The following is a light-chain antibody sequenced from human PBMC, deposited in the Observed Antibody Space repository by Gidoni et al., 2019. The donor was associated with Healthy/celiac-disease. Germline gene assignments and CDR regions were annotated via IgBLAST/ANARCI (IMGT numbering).Light chain of an antibody. CDR3: QQYDNLPLT. CDR2: DAS. V-gene: IGKV1-33*01. J-gene: IGKJ4*01. CDR1: QDISNY. Sequence: DIQMTQSPSSLSASVGDRVTITCQASQDISNYLNWYQPKPGQAPKLLIYDASNLETGVPSRFSGSGSGTDFTFTISSLQPEDIATYYCQQYDNLPLTFXGXTKVEIK.